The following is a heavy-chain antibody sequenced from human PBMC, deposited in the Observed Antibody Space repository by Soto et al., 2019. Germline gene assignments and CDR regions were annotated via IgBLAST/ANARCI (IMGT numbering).Heavy chain of an antibody. J-gene: IGHJ4*02. D-gene: IGHD3-22*01. Sequence: LEQSGAEVRKPGASVKVSCKASGYTFNSFGINWVRQAPGQGLEWLGWISAYNGNTNYAQKFHGRVTMTADTSTTTAYLELTSLRSDDTAVYYCAREFQYDSGGFHELYFWGQATLVTVSS. CDR2: ISAYNGNT. CDR1: GYTFNSFG. CDR3: AREFQYDSGGFHELYF. V-gene: IGHV1-18*04.